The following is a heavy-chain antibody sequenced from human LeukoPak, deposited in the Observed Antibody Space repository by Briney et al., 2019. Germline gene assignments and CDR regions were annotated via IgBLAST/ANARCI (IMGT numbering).Heavy chain of an antibody. CDR2: ISSSSSTI. V-gene: IGHV3-48*01. CDR3: ARGVTYYDILTGYSSNWFDP. D-gene: IGHD3-9*01. Sequence: GGSLRLSCAASGFTFSSYSMNWVSQAPGKGLEWVSYISSSSSTIYYADSVKGRFTISRDNAKNSLYLQMNSLRAEDTAVYYCARGVTYYDILTGYSSNWFDPWGQGTLVTVSS. J-gene: IGHJ5*02. CDR1: GFTFSSYS.